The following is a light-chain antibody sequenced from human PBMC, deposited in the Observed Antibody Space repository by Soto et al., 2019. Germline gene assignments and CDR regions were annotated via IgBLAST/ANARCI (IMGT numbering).Light chain of an antibody. CDR3: LQYHNLWA. Sequence: IVMTQSPATLSVSPGERATFSCRASQNIYSNIAWYQQRPGQAPRLLIYRASTRATGVPARFSGSGSGTEFTLTISSLPSEDFAVYSCLQYHNLWALGQGTKVDIK. J-gene: IGKJ1*01. V-gene: IGKV3-15*01. CDR2: RAS. CDR1: QNIYSN.